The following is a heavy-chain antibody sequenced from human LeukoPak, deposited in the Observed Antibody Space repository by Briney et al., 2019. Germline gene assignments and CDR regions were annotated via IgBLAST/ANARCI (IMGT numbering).Heavy chain of an antibody. CDR2: ISSSGRNT. D-gene: IGHD3-3*01. V-gene: IGHV3-23*01. CDR1: GLSFSSYA. J-gene: IGHJ6*03. CDR3: AKGYLSTIADYYYMEV. Sequence: GGSLRLSCAASGLSFSSYAMSWVRQAPGKGLEWVSSISSSGRNTHYADSVRGRLTFSRDNSKNTLCLQMNSLGAEDTAVYYCAKGYLSTIADYYYMEVWGKGTTVTVSS.